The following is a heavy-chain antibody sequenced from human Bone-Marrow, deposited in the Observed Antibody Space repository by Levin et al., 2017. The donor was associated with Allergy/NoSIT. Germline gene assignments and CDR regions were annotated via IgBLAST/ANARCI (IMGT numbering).Heavy chain of an antibody. D-gene: IGHD6-13*01. J-gene: IGHJ4*02. CDR2: IYYSGST. Sequence: PSQTLSLPCTVSGGSISSYYWSWIRQPPGKGLEWIGYIYYSGSTNYNPSLKSRVTISVDTSKNQFSLKLSSVTAADTAVYYCARHGSGSWPFDYWGQGTLVTVSS. V-gene: IGHV4-59*08. CDR3: ARHGSGSWPFDY. CDR1: GGSISSYY.